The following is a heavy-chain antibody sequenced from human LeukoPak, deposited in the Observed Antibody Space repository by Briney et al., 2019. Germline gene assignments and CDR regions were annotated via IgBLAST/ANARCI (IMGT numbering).Heavy chain of an antibody. Sequence: GGSLRLSCAASGFTFSSYAMSWVRQAPGKGLEWVSAISGSGGSTYYADSVKGRFTISRDNSKNTLYLQMNSLRAEDTDVYYCARLCIAAAGMRGLSWFDPWGQGTLVTVSS. CDR1: GFTFSSYA. V-gene: IGHV3-23*01. D-gene: IGHD6-13*01. CDR3: ARLCIAAAGMRGLSWFDP. CDR2: ISGSGGST. J-gene: IGHJ5*02.